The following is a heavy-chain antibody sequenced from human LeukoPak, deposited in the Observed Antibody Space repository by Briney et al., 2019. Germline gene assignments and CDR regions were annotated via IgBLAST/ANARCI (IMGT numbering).Heavy chain of an antibody. J-gene: IGHJ1*01. V-gene: IGHV2-5*02. Sequence: SGPTLVNPTQTLTLTCAFSGLSLSTRGLGVGWIRQPPGKALEWLAHIYWDDDKRYNSPLNSRLAITKDTSRNQVVLTLTNVDPVDTATYYCAHRHSDTFFQHWGQGALVTVSS. CDR1: GLSLSTRGLG. D-gene: IGHD3-9*01. CDR2: IYWDDDK. CDR3: AHRHSDTFFQH.